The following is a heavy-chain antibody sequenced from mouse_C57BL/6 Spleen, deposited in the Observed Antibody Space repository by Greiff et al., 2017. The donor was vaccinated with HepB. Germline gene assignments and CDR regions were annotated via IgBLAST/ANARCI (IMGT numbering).Heavy chain of an antibody. CDR1: GYTFTSYW. J-gene: IGHJ4*01. Sequence: QVQLQQPGAELVRPGSSVKLSCKASGYTFTSYWMDWVKQRPGQGLEWIGNIYPSDSETHYNQKFKDKATLTVDKSSSTAYMQLSSLTSEDSAVYYCARYGNFYMDYWGQGTSVTVSS. V-gene: IGHV1-61*01. D-gene: IGHD2-1*01. CDR3: ARYGNFYMDY. CDR2: IYPSDSET.